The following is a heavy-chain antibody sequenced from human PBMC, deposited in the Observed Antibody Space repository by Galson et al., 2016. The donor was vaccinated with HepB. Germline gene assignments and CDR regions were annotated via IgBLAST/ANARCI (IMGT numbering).Heavy chain of an antibody. J-gene: IGHJ4*02. CDR1: GFTFSNYS. V-gene: IGHV3-30*18. D-gene: IGHD3-10*01. Sequence: SLRLSCAASGFTFSNYSMNWVRQAPGKGLEWVSVISNTGSNKYYVDSVKGRFTISRDNSKNTLYLQMNSLRDEDTAVYYCPKVNCGLGSWRSDYFDYWGQGTLVTFSS. CDR2: ISNTGSNK. CDR3: PKVNCGLGSWRSDYFDY.